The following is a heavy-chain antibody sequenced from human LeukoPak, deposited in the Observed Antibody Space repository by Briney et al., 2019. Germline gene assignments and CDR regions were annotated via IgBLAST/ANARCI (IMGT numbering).Heavy chain of an antibody. CDR1: GYTFTGYY. Sequence: ASVKVSCKASGYTFTGYYMNWVRQAPGQGLEWMGWINANSGGTNYAQKFQGRVTMTRDTSISTAYMELSRLRSDDTAVYYCARVDKPYCGGDCHPDNWGQGTLVTVSS. CDR2: INANSGGT. J-gene: IGHJ4*02. CDR3: ARVDKPYCGGDCHPDN. V-gene: IGHV1-2*02. D-gene: IGHD2-21*02.